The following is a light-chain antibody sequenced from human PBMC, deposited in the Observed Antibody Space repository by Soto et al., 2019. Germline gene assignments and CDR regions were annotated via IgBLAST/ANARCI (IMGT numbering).Light chain of an antibody. V-gene: IGKV1-39*01. CDR2: AAS. CDR1: QSVSRY. J-gene: IGKJ5*01. CDR3: QQSYITPPIT. Sequence: DVQMTQSPSSLSALVGDRVTSTCRASQSVSRYLNWYQHKPGKAPKLLINAASNLRSGVPSRFSGSGSGTDFTLTIDGLQPEDFAVYYCQQSYITPPITFGQGTRLEIK.